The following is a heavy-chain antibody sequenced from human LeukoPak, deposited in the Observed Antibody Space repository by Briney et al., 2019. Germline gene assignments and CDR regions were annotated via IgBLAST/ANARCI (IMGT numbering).Heavy chain of an antibody. CDR3: ARAPPNWEDAFDI. CDR2: IYYSGST. V-gene: IGHV4-59*01. Sequence: SETLSLTCTVSGGSISSYYWSWIRQPPGKGLEWIGYIYYSGSTKYNPSLKSRVTISVDTSKNQFSLKLSSVTAADTAVYYCARAPPNWEDAFDIWGQGTMVTVS. J-gene: IGHJ3*02. CDR1: GGSISSYY. D-gene: IGHD7-27*01.